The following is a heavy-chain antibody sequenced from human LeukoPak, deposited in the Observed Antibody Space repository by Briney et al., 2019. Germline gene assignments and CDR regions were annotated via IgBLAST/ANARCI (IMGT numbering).Heavy chain of an antibody. D-gene: IGHD4-23*01. J-gene: IGHJ4*02. Sequence: GGSLRHSCAASGFTVSSNYMSWVRQAPGKGLEWVAVIYSGGSTYYADSVKGRFTISRDESKNTLYLQMNSLRGEDTAVYYCARSYGGNSHFDYWGQGTLVTVSS. V-gene: IGHV3-66*02. CDR1: GFTVSSNY. CDR3: ARSYGGNSHFDY. CDR2: IYSGGST.